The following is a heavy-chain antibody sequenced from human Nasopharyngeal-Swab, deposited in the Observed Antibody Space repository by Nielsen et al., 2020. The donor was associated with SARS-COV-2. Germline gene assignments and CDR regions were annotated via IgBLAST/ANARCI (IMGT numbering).Heavy chain of an antibody. D-gene: IGHD2-2*01. CDR3: ARGYHGPDP. J-gene: IGHJ5*02. Sequence: GGSLRLSCAASGFTFDDYAMHWVRQAPGKGLEWVSGISWNSGSIGYADSVKGRFTISRDNAKNSLYLQMNSLRVEDTGVYYCARGYHGPDPWGLGTLVTVSS. CDR2: ISWNSGSI. V-gene: IGHV3-9*01. CDR1: GFTFDDYA.